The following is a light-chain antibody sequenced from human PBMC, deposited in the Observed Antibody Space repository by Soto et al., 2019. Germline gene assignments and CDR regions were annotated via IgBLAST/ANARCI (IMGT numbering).Light chain of an antibody. CDR3: MHATHIPWT. V-gene: IGKV2-24*01. CDR2: EVS. CDR1: QSLVHSDGNTY. Sequence: DMVMAQTPLSSPVSLGQPASFSCRSSQSLVHSDGNTYLSWYHQRPGQPPRLLIYEVSMRFSGVPDRFSGSGAATDFTLKINRVDAEDVGVYYCMHATHIPWTFGQGTKVDIK. J-gene: IGKJ1*01.